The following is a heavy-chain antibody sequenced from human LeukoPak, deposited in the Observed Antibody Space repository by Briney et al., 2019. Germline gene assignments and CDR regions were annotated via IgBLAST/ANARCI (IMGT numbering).Heavy chain of an antibody. V-gene: IGHV1-2*02. D-gene: IGHD5-24*01. Sequence: EASVKVSCKASGYTFTGYYMHWVRQAPGQGLEWMGWINPNSGGTNYAQKFQGRVTMTRDTSISTAYMELSRLRSDVTAVYYCAREKMARIPNWFDPWGQGTLVTVSS. CDR2: INPNSGGT. CDR3: AREKMARIPNWFDP. J-gene: IGHJ5*02. CDR1: GYTFTGYY.